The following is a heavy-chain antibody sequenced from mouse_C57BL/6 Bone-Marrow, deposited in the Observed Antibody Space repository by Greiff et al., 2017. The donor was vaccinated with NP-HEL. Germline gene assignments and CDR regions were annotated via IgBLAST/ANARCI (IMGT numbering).Heavy chain of an antibody. J-gene: IGHJ3*01. CDR1: GFSLTSYG. V-gene: IGHV2-5*01. CDR3: AKGDDYDGRGFAY. CDR2: IWRGGST. D-gene: IGHD2-4*01. Sequence: QVQLQQSGPGLVQPSQSLSITCTVSGFSLTSYGVHWVRPSPGKGLEWLGVIWRGGSTDYNAAFMSRLSITKDNSKSQVFFKMNSLQADDTAIYYCAKGDDYDGRGFAYWGQGTLVTVSA.